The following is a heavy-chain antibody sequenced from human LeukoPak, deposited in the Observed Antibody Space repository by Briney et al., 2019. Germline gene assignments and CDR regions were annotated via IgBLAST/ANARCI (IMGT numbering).Heavy chain of an antibody. CDR1: GYTFTSYG. CDR3: ARDSRMGYSYGTFNY. CDR2: IIPILGIA. Sequence: ASVKVSCKASGYTFTSYGISWVRQAPGQGLEWMGRIIPILGIANYAQKFQGRVTITADKSTSTAYMELSSLRSEDTAVYYCARDSRMGYSYGTFNYWGQGTLVTVSS. J-gene: IGHJ4*02. D-gene: IGHD5-18*01. V-gene: IGHV1-69*04.